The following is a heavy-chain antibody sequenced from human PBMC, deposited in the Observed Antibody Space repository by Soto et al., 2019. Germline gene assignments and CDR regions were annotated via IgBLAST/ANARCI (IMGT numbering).Heavy chain of an antibody. D-gene: IGHD2-15*01. CDR2: INHSGST. Sequence: QVQLQQWGAGLLKPSETLSLTCAVYGGSFSGYYWNWIRQPPGKGLEWIGEINHSGSTKYNPSLKGRVTISVDTSNNHFSLRLSSVTAADTAVYYCARIDCSGGSCYGDYWGQGTLVTVSS. J-gene: IGHJ4*02. CDR1: GGSFSGYY. V-gene: IGHV4-34*01. CDR3: ARIDCSGGSCYGDY.